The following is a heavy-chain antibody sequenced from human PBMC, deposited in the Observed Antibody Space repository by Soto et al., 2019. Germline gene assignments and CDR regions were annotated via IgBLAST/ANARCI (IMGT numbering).Heavy chain of an antibody. CDR3: ARKKEGFFRRHYYYSMVV. V-gene: IGHV4-34*01. D-gene: IGHD3-3*01. Sequence: SQTLSVTCAVYAGSFSGYSWRWSRQLQWKGLEWIGEINHSGSTNYNPSLKSRVTISVDTSKNQFSLKLSSVTAADTAVYYCARKKEGFFRRHYYYSMVVWANWITVTVS. CDR1: AGSFSGYS. CDR2: INHSGST. J-gene: IGHJ6*03.